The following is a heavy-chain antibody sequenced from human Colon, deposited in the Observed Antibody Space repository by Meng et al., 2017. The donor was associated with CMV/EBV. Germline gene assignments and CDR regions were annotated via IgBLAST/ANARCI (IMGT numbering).Heavy chain of an antibody. Sequence: ASVKVSCKASGYTFTDYYMHWVRQAPGQGLEWMGWINPNRGGTNYVQKFQGRVTMTRDTSISTVYLELSRLRSDDTAVYYCARDRRYYDFWSGPLVALDVWGQGTTVTV. D-gene: IGHD3-3*01. J-gene: IGHJ6*02. V-gene: IGHV1-2*02. CDR2: INPNRGGT. CDR1: GYTFTDYY. CDR3: ARDRRYYDFWSGPLVALDV.